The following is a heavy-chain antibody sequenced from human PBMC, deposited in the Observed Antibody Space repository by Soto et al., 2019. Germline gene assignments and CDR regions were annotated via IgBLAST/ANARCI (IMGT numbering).Heavy chain of an antibody. D-gene: IGHD3-22*01. CDR3: ARDVGYYDSSGYYHY. CDR2: INHSGST. V-gene: IGHV4-34*01. CDR1: GGSFSGYY. Sequence: SETLSLTCAVYGGSFSGYYWSWIRQTPGKGLEWIGEINHSGSTNYNPSLKSRVTISVDTSKNQFSLKLSSVTAADTAVYYCARDVGYYDSSGYYHYWGQGTLVTVS. J-gene: IGHJ4*02.